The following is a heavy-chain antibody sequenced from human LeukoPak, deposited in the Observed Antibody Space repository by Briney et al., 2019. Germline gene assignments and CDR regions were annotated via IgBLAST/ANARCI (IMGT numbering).Heavy chain of an antibody. CDR1: GFTFSSYC. CDR3: AKDPGQSFDY. V-gene: IGHV3-30*18. D-gene: IGHD3-10*01. Sequence: QSGGSLRLSCAASGFTFSSYCMHWVRQAPGKGLEWVAFISYDGSNKYYADSVNGRFTISRDNSKNTLYLQMNSLRAEDTAVYHCAKDPGQSFDYWGQGTLVTVSS. CDR2: ISYDGSNK. J-gene: IGHJ4*02.